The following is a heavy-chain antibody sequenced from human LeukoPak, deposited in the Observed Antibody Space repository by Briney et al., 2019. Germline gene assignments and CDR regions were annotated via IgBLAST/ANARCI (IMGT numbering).Heavy chain of an antibody. V-gene: IGHV4-31*03. J-gene: IGHJ4*02. CDR3: ARLIRFLQWSPDC. D-gene: IGHD3-3*01. CDR2: VYYTGAI. CDR1: GASISTAGYY. Sequence: PSQTLSLTCSFSGASISTAGYYWTWIRQSPGEGLEWLGYVYYTGAIDYNASLKSRLTISLDTSKNKFSLKLSSVTAADTAVYYCARLIRFLQWSPDCWGQGTLVTVSS.